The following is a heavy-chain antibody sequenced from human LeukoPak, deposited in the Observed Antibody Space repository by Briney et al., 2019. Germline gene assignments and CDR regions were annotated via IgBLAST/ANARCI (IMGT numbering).Heavy chain of an antibody. CDR2: IIPIFGTA. J-gene: IGHJ4*02. V-gene: IGHV1-69*05. CDR3: ARALLWFGDQYYFDY. Sequence: SVKVSCKASGGTFSSYAISWVRQAPGQGLEWMGRIIPIFGTANYAQKFQGRVTITTDESTSTAYMELSSLRSEDTAVYYCARALLWFGDQYYFDYWGQGTLVTVSS. CDR1: GGTFSSYA. D-gene: IGHD3-10*01.